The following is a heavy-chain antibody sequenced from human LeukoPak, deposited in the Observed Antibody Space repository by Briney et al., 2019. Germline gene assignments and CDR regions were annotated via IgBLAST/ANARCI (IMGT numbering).Heavy chain of an antibody. V-gene: IGHV3-23*01. CDR2: FSGNGGAT. Sequence: GGSLRLSCAASGCSFSNCAMGWMRKAPGKGLEWVSSFSGNGGATYYADSVEGRFTISRDNSKNMLYLQMNSLRAEDTAVYYCTTLLTMIHWGQGTLVTVSS. CDR3: TTLLTMIH. CDR1: GCSFSNCA. D-gene: IGHD3-22*01. J-gene: IGHJ4*02.